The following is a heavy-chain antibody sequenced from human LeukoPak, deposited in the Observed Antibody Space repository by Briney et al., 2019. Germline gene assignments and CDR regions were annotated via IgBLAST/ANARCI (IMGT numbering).Heavy chain of an antibody. Sequence: SETLSLTCTVSGGSFTSGGYYWSWLRQPPGKGLEWMGYIYYAGSTHYNPSLKSRISMSVDTSKRQFSLNLMSVTGADTAVYYCARDKVTVTGNWFDSWGQGTLVAVSS. CDR1: GGSFTSGGYY. CDR2: IYYAGST. CDR3: ARDKVTVTGNWFDS. J-gene: IGHJ5*01. D-gene: IGHD4-17*01. V-gene: IGHV4-31*03.